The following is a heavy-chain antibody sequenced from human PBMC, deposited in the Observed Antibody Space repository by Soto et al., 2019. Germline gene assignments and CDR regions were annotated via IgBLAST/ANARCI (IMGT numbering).Heavy chain of an antibody. Sequence: SETLSLTCTVSGDSVSSGSFYCSWLRQPPGKGLEWIGYIYYSGSTNYNPSLRSRVTISVDTSKNQFSLKLTSVTAADTAVYYCARDKITGLFDYWGQGTLVTVSS. CDR3: ARDKITGLFDY. CDR1: GDSVSSGSFY. D-gene: IGHD2-8*02. V-gene: IGHV4-61*01. J-gene: IGHJ4*02. CDR2: IYYSGST.